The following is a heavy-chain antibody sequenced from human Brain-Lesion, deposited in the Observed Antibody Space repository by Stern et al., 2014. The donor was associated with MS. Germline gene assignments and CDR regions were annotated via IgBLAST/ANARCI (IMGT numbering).Heavy chain of an antibody. CDR1: GNSFTHFY. D-gene: IGHD2-2*01. CDR3: ARGGRYYADY. J-gene: IGHJ4*02. Sequence: MQLVESGAEVKKPAASVRVSCEASGNSFTHFYIHWVRQAPGQGLEWMGWINPNSGGTKFAQKFQGWVTITRDTSMTTAYMEVTSLTSDDTAVYYCARGGRYYADYWGQGTLVTVSS. V-gene: IGHV1-2*04. CDR2: INPNSGGT.